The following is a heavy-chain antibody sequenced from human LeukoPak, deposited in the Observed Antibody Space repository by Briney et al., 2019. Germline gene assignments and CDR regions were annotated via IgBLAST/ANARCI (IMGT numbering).Heavy chain of an antibody. J-gene: IGHJ4*02. V-gene: IGHV4-59*01. Sequence: SETLSLTCTVSGGSISSYYWSWIRQPPGKGLEWIGYIYYSGSTNYNPSLKSRVTISIDTSKNQFSLNLNSVTAADTAVYYCARGLAAAGKFDYWGQGTLVTVSS. CDR1: GGSISSYY. D-gene: IGHD6-13*01. CDR3: ARGLAAAGKFDY. CDR2: IYYSGST.